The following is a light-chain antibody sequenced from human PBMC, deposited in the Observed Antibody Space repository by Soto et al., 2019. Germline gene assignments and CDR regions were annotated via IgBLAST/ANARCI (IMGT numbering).Light chain of an antibody. Sequence: EIVLTQSPATLSLSPGERATLSCRASQSVSSYLAWYQQKPGQAPRLLIYDASNRATGIPARFSGSGSGTDFTLTISSLEPEDFAVYYCQLRSNWPPYTFRQGTKLEIK. J-gene: IGKJ2*01. CDR2: DAS. V-gene: IGKV3-11*01. CDR3: QLRSNWPPYT. CDR1: QSVSSY.